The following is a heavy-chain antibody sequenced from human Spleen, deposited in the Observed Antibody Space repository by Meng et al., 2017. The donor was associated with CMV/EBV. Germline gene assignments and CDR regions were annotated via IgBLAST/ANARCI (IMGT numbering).Heavy chain of an antibody. Sequence: SVKVSCKASGGTFSSYTINWVRQAPGQGLEWMGRIIPILGIPKYAQKFQGRLTITADKSTSTAYMKLNSLRSEDTAVYYCARLPPAVVDYWGQGTLVTVSS. CDR2: IIPILGIP. V-gene: IGHV1-69*02. CDR3: ARLPPAVVDY. J-gene: IGHJ4*02. D-gene: IGHD2-2*01. CDR1: GGTFSSYT.